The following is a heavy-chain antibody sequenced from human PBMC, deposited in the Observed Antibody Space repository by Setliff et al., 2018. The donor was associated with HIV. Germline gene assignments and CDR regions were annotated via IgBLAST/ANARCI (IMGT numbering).Heavy chain of an antibody. CDR3: ARIDNNWGSAN. J-gene: IGHJ4*02. V-gene: IGHV1-3*04. Sequence: GASVKVSCKASGYTFTNHAMHWVRQAPGQRPEWLGWISNGDPNVKYSQKFQGRVTITTDRSAATVYMELSSLTSEDTAVYYCARIDNNWGSANWGQGTLVTVSS. CDR1: GYTFTNHA. D-gene: IGHD7-27*01. CDR2: ISNGDPNV.